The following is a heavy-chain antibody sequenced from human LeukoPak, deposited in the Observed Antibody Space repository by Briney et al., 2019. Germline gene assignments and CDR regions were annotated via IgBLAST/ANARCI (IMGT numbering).Heavy chain of an antibody. D-gene: IGHD2-2*01. J-gene: IGHJ4*02. CDR2: IIPILGIA. CDR3: AREGYCNSTSCDKPFDY. CDR1: GGTFSSYA. Sequence: SVKVSCKASGGTFSSYAISWVRQAPGQGLEWMGRIIPILGIANYAQKFQGRVTMTTDTSTSTAYMELRSLRSDDTALYYCAREGYCNSTSCDKPFDYWGQGTLVTVSS. V-gene: IGHV1-69*04.